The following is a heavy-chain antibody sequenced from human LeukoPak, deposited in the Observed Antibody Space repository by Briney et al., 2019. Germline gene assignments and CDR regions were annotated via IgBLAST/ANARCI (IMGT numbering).Heavy chain of an antibody. CDR3: ARGGYCSGGSCYPLYYFDY. CDR2: IYHSGST. J-gene: IGHJ4*02. Sequence: SETLSLTCAVPGYSISNGYYWGWIRQPPGKGLEWIGNIYHSGSTYYNPSLKSRVTISLDTSKNQFSLKLSSVTAADTAVYYCARGGYCSGGSCYPLYYFDYWGQGTLVTVSS. D-gene: IGHD2-15*01. CDR1: GYSISNGYY. V-gene: IGHV4-38-2*01.